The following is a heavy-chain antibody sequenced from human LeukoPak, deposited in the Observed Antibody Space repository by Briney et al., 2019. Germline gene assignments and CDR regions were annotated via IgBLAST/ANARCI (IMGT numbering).Heavy chain of an antibody. Sequence: SETLSLTCTVSGGSISSYYWSWIRQPPGKGLEWIGYIYYSGSTNYNPSLKSRVTISVDTSKNQFSLKLSSGSAADTAVYYCGREESNYYYMDVWRKGTTVTVSS. D-gene: IGHD6-6*01. J-gene: IGHJ6*03. CDR3: GREESNYYYMDV. CDR2: IYYSGST. V-gene: IGHV4-59*12. CDR1: GGSISSYY.